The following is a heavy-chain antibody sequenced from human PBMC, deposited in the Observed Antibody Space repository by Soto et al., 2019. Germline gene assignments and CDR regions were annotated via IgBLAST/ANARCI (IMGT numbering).Heavy chain of an antibody. Sequence: ASVKVSCKASGYTFTGYYMHWVRQAPGQGLEWMGWINPNSGGTNYAQKFQGRVTMTEDTSTDTAYMELSSLRSEDTAVYYCASDKLGGYYYYGMDVWGQGTTVTVSS. V-gene: IGHV1-2*02. CDR2: INPNSGGT. CDR3: ASDKLGGYYYYGMDV. CDR1: GYTFTGYY. D-gene: IGHD3-16*01. J-gene: IGHJ6*02.